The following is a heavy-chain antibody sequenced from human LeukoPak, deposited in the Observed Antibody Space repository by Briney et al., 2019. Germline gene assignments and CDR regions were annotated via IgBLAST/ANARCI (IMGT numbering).Heavy chain of an antibody. CDR2: IYTSGST. Sequence: PSETLSLACTVSGGSISSYYWSWIRQPAGKGLEWIGRIYTSGSTNYNPSLKSRVTMSVDTSKNQFSLKLSSVTAADTAVYYCARDGGDSHHDAFDIWGQGTMVTVSS. D-gene: IGHD4-17*01. CDR1: GGSISSYY. V-gene: IGHV4-4*07. J-gene: IGHJ3*02. CDR3: ARDGGDSHHDAFDI.